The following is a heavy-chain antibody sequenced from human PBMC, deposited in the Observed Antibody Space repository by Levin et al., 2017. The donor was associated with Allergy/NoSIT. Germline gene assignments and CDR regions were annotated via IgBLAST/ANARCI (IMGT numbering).Heavy chain of an antibody. V-gene: IGHV3-7*01. J-gene: IGHJ4*02. D-gene: IGHD3-22*01. CDR1: GFTFSTYW. Sequence: RSGGSLRLSCEASGFTFSTYWMTWFRQAPGKGLEWVANIKRDGSEVYYVDSVKGRFSISRDNARNSLYLQMNSLRVEDTAVYYCAKDQGFYDRKNSYQSDPGYWGQGTLVTVSS. CDR3: AKDQGFYDRKNSYQSDPGY. CDR2: IKRDGSEV.